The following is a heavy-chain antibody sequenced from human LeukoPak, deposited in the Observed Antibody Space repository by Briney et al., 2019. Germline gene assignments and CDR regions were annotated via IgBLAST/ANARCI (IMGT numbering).Heavy chain of an antibody. CDR3: ARVGTYYRSLDS. V-gene: IGHV4-59*01. J-gene: IGHJ4*02. D-gene: IGHD3-10*01. Sequence: SETLSLTCTVSGGSINDASWNWIRKPPGQGLEWIGYIYRSGGTNYNPSLKSRVSISLDTSKNQFSLKLSPVTAADTAVYYCARVGTYYRSLDSWGQGTLVTVSS. CDR1: GGSINDAS. CDR2: IYRSGGT.